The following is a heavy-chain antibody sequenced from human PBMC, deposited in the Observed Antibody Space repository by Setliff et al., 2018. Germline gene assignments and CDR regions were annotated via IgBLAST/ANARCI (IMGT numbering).Heavy chain of an antibody. CDR1: GYTFTGYY. CDR2: ISAYNGNT. Sequence: GASVKVSCKASGYTFTGYYMHWVRQAPGQGLEWMGWISAYNGNTNYAQKLQGRVTMTTDTSTSTAYMELRSLRSDDTAVYYCARGYSSSWQSRMGFDPWGQGTLVTVSS. V-gene: IGHV1-18*04. J-gene: IGHJ5*02. CDR3: ARGYSSSWQSRMGFDP. D-gene: IGHD6-13*01.